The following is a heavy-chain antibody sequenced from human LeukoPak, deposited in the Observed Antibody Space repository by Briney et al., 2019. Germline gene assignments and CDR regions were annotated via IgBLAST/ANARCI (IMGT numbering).Heavy chain of an antibody. Sequence: GGSLRLSCAASGFTFSGHSMTWVRQTPGKGLEWVSVIFGNGVKTYYADSLKGRFTISRDNSKSTLYLQMNSLRADDTAVYYWARVGDWSNYFGMDAWGQGTTVSVSS. CDR3: ARVGDWSNYFGMDA. D-gene: IGHD3-16*01. CDR1: GFTFSGHS. V-gene: IGHV3-23*01. J-gene: IGHJ6*02. CDR2: IFGNGVKT.